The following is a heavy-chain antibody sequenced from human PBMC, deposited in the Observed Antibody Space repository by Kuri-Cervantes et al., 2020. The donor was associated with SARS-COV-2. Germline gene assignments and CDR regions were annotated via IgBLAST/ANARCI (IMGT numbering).Heavy chain of an antibody. CDR1: GGSISSYY. V-gene: IGHV4-59*12. CDR3: AREVRGYHYGYFDY. CDR2: IYYSGTT. Sequence: GSLRLSCTVFGGSISSYYWSWIRQPPGKGLEWIGYIYYSGTTNCNPSLKSRVSISVDTSKNQFSLKLNSVTAADTAVYYCAREVRGYHYGYFDYWGQGALVTVSS. J-gene: IGHJ4*02. D-gene: IGHD5-18*01.